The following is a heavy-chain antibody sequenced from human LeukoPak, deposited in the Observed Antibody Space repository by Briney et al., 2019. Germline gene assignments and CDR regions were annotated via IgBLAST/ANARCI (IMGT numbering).Heavy chain of an antibody. Sequence: GGSLRLSCAASGFTVSSNYMSWVRQAPGKGLEWVSVIYSGGSTYYADSVKGRFTISRDNSKTTLYLQMNSLRAEDTAVYYCARDRSGFYSVDYWGQGTLVTVSS. CDR3: ARDRSGFYSVDY. J-gene: IGHJ4*02. CDR1: GFTVSSNY. V-gene: IGHV3-53*05. CDR2: IYSGGST. D-gene: IGHD5-12*01.